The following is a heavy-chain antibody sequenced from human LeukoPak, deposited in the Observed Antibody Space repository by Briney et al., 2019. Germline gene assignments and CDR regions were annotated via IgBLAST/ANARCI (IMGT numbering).Heavy chain of an antibody. J-gene: IGHJ4*02. CDR2: ISSSSRTK. D-gene: IGHD5-24*01. CDR3: ARGDGYNSFGVFFDY. CDR1: GFTFSSYN. Sequence: QPGGSLRLSCAASGFTFSSYNMHWVRQAPGRGLEWVSYISSSSRTKYYADSVKGRFTISRDNAKNSLYLQMNSLREEDTAVYYCARGDGYNSFGVFFDYWGQGTLVTVSS. V-gene: IGHV3-48*02.